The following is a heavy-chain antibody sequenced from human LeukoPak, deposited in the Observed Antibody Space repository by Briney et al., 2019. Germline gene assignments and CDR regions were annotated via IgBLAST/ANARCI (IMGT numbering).Heavy chain of an antibody. CDR1: GGSISSSSYY. CDR2: INHSGST. V-gene: IGHV4-39*07. J-gene: IGHJ4*02. D-gene: IGHD6-25*01. Sequence: SETLSLTCTVSGGSISSSSYYWSWIRQPPGKGLEWIGEINHSGSTNYNPSLKSRVTISVDTSKNQFSLKLSSVTAADTAVYYCARRHRIAAHKLDYWGQGTLVTVSS. CDR3: ARRHRIAAHKLDY.